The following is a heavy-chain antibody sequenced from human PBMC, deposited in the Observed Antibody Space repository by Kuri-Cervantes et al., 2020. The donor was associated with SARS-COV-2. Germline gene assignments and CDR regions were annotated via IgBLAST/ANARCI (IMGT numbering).Heavy chain of an antibody. CDR3: AREGLLWFGELKDPAGFDP. CDR2: MNPNSGNT. V-gene: IGHV1-8*01. D-gene: IGHD3-10*01. Sequence: ASVKVSCKASGYTFNNYDINWVRQATGQGLEWMGWMNPNSGNTGYPQKFQGRVTMTRNTSINTAYMELRSLRSDDTAVYYCAREGLLWFGELKDPAGFDPWGQGTLVTVSS. CDR1: GYTFNNYD. J-gene: IGHJ5*02.